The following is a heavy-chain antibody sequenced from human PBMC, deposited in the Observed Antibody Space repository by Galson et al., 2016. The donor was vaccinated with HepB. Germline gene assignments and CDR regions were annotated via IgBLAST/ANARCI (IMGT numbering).Heavy chain of an antibody. D-gene: IGHD6-13*01. CDR1: GFTFSSCW. J-gene: IGHJ4*02. Sequence: SLRLSCAASGFTFSSCWMSWVRQAPGKGLEWVANINQDGSDKYYVDSVKGRFTISRGNAKNSLYLQMNSLRAEDTAVYYCARVSTSIIAAAGRTLFDYWGQGTLVTVSS. CDR2: INQDGSDK. V-gene: IGHV3-7*04. CDR3: ARVSTSIIAAAGRTLFDY.